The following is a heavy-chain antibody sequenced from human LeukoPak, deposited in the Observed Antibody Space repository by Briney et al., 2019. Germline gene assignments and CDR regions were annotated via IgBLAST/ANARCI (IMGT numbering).Heavy chain of an antibody. CDR2: ISSNGGST. CDR1: GFTFNSYV. Sequence: GGSLRLSCSASGFTFNSYVMHWVRQAPGKGLEYVSAISSNGGSTYYADSVKGRFTISRDNAKNTLHLQMNSLRAEDTAVYYCVRDLGIAVAPGYWGQGTLVTVSS. V-gene: IGHV3-64*04. J-gene: IGHJ4*02. CDR3: VRDLGIAVAPGY. D-gene: IGHD6-19*01.